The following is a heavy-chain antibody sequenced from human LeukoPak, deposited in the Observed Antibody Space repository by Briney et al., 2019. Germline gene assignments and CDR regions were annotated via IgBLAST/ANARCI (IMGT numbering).Heavy chain of an antibody. V-gene: IGHV3-48*01. J-gene: IGHJ4*02. CDR3: ARDHDSSSCPYFDY. Sequence: GGSLRLSCAASGFTFSSYSMNWVRQAPGKGLEWVSYISSSSSTIYYADSVRGRFTISRDNAKNSLYLQMNSLRAEDTAVYYCARDHDSSSCPYFDYWGQGTLVTVSS. CDR2: ISSSSSTI. D-gene: IGHD6-13*01. CDR1: GFTFSSYS.